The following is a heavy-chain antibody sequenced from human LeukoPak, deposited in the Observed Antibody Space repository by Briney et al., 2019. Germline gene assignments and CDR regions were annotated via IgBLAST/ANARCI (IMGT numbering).Heavy chain of an antibody. J-gene: IGHJ6*03. CDR2: ISGSGGST. CDR1: GITFSSYA. Sequence: GGPLRLSCASGITFSSYAMSWVRQAPGKGLDWVSAISGSGGSTYYADSVKGRFTISRDNSQNTLYLQMNSLRAEDTAVYYCARAGDFWSGSLLYYMDVWGKGTTVTVSS. D-gene: IGHD3-3*01. V-gene: IGHV3-23*01. CDR3: ARAGDFWSGSLLYYMDV.